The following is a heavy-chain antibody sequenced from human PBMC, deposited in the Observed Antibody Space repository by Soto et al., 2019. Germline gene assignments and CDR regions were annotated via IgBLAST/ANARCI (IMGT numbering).Heavy chain of an antibody. V-gene: IGHV1-3*01. Sequence: ASVKVSCKASGYTFSTYAMHWVRQAPGQSLEWMGWVNGGTGQTKYSQRFQDRVTIARDASASTAYMELSSLRSEDTAVYYCARGKGMEENYYYYGLDIWGQGTTVTVSS. CDR3: ARGKGMEENYYYYGLDI. D-gene: IGHD1-1*01. CDR1: GYTFSTYA. J-gene: IGHJ6*02. CDR2: VNGGTGQT.